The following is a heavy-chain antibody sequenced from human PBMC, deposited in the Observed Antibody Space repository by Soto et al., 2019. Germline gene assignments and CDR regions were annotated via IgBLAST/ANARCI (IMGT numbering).Heavy chain of an antibody. Sequence: GGSLRLSCAASGFTFSSYAMSWVRQAPGKGLEWVSAISGSGGSTYYADSVKGRFTISRDNSKNTLYLQMNSLRAEDTAVYYCAKDKNLLWFGELPYFDYWGQGTLVTVSS. D-gene: IGHD3-10*01. CDR2: ISGSGGST. CDR3: AKDKNLLWFGELPYFDY. CDR1: GFTFSSYA. V-gene: IGHV3-23*01. J-gene: IGHJ4*02.